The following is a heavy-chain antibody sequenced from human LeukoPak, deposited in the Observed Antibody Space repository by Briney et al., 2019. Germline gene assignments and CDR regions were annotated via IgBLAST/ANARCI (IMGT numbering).Heavy chain of an antibody. CDR2: ISGSGGST. CDR1: GFTFSSYA. J-gene: IGHJ4*02. Sequence: PGGSLRLSCAASGFTFSSYAMSWVRQAPGTGLEWVSAISGSGGSTYYADSVKGRFTISRDNSKNTLYLQMNSLRAEDTAVYYCAKNFLSGYDFWSGYFADYWGQGTLVTVSS. D-gene: IGHD3-3*01. CDR3: AKNFLSGYDFWSGYFADY. V-gene: IGHV3-23*01.